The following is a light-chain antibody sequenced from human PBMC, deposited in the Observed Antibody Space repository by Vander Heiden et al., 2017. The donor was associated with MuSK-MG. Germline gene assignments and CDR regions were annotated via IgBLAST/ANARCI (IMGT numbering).Light chain of an antibody. CDR2: KDI. Sequence: SHELTQPPSVSVSPGQTATITCSGNALSKQFASWYHQKPGQAPVLVMFKDIERPSGIPERLSGSDSGTTVTLTISGVQAEDEGDYFCLSADTGGTSAVFGGGTTLTVL. J-gene: IGLJ2*01. V-gene: IGLV3-25*03. CDR1: ALSKQF. CDR3: LSADTGGTSAV.